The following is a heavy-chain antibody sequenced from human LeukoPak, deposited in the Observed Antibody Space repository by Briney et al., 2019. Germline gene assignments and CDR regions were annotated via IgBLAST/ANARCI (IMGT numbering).Heavy chain of an antibody. CDR1: GFTFSSYD. D-gene: IGHD5-12*01. CDR2: IWYDGSNK. J-gene: IGHJ4*02. Sequence: PGRSLRLSCAASGFTFSSYDMHWVRQAPGKGLEWVALIWYDGSNKNYADSVKGRFTISRDNSKNTLYLQMNSLRAEDTAVYYCARDNSGYGFFDYWGQGTLVTVSS. V-gene: IGHV3-33*01. CDR3: ARDNSGYGFFDY.